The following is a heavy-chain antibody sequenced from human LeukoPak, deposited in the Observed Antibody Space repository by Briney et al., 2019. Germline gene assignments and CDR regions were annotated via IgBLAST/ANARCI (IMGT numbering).Heavy chain of an antibody. CDR1: GYTFTSYG. J-gene: IGHJ4*02. V-gene: IGHV1-18*01. Sequence: ASVKVSCKASGYTFTSYGISWVRQAPGQGLEWMGWISAYNGNTNYAQKLQGRVTMTTDTSTSTAYMELRSLRSDDTAMYYCARHGSGSYYNLPTDYWGQGTPVTVSS. CDR2: ISAYNGNT. D-gene: IGHD3-10*01. CDR3: ARHGSGSYYNLPTDY.